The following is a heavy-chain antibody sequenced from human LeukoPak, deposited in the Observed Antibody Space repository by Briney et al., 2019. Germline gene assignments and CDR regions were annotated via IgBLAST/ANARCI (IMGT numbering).Heavy chain of an antibody. D-gene: IGHD3-22*01. CDR2: IYPVDSDA. CDR1: GYSFSIYY. Sequence: GESLKISCKGSGYSFSIYYIAWVRQMPGKGLEWMGMIYPVDSDATYSPSFQGQVTISADRSISTAYLQWSSLKASDTAMYYCARRRYYHDSNGYIDVFDIWGQGTMVTVSS. CDR3: ARRRYYHDSNGYIDVFDI. V-gene: IGHV5-51*01. J-gene: IGHJ3*02.